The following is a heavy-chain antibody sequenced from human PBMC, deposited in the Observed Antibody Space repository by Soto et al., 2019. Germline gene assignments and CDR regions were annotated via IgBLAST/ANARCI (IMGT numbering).Heavy chain of an antibody. J-gene: IGHJ6*02. V-gene: IGHV3-23*01. CDR2: LSGSGVGT. D-gene: IGHD3-22*01. CDR1: GFTFSSYA. Sequence: EVQLLESGGGLVQPGGSLRLSCAASGFTFSSYAMTWVRQAPGKGLAWVSALSGSGVGTYYADSVKGRFTISRDNSKNTLYLQMNSLRAEDTAVYYCAKGGGSKDYYDTSGYYLYYYYAMDVWGQGTTVTVSS. CDR3: AKGGGSKDYYDTSGYYLYYYYAMDV.